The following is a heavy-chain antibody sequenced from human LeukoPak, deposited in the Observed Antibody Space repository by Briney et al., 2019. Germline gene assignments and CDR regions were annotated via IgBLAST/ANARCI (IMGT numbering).Heavy chain of an antibody. V-gene: IGHV1-69*04. CDR1: GGTFSSYA. CDR2: IIPILGIA. D-gene: IGHD6-19*01. CDR3: ASGEQWLQNYFDY. J-gene: IGHJ4*02. Sequence: ASVKVSCKASGGTFSSYAISWVRQAPGQGLEWMGRIIPILGIANYAQKFQGRVTITADKSTSTAYMELSSLRSEDTAVYYCASGEQWLQNYFDYWGQGTLVTVSS.